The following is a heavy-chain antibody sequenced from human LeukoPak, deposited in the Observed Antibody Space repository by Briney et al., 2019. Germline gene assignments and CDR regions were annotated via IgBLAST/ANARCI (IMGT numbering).Heavy chain of an antibody. V-gene: IGHV3-48*04. CDR1: GFTFGPYT. D-gene: IGHD1-14*01. J-gene: IGHJ3*02. CDR2: ISSSSDTI. Sequence: GGSLRLSCAASGFTFGPYTMNWVRQAPGKGLEWVSYISSSSDTIYYADSVKGRFTISRDNAKNSLYLQMNSLRAEDTAVYYCARDPGRREKAFDIWGQGTMVTVSS. CDR3: ARDPGRREKAFDI.